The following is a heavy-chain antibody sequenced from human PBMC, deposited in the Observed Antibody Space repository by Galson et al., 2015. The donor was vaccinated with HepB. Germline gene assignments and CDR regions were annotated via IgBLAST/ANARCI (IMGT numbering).Heavy chain of an antibody. D-gene: IGHD6-19*01. Sequence: SLRLSCAASGFTFSSYSMNWVRQAPGKGLEWVSSISSSSSYIYYADSVKGRFTISRDNAKNSLYLQMNSLRAEDTAVYYCARDSRIAVAGIFDYWGQGTLVTVSS. J-gene: IGHJ4*02. CDR3: ARDSRIAVAGIFDY. CDR2: ISSSSSYI. CDR1: GFTFSSYS. V-gene: IGHV3-21*01.